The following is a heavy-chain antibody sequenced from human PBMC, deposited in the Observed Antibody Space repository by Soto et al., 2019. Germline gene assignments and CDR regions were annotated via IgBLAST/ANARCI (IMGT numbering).Heavy chain of an antibody. J-gene: IGHJ5*02. Sequence: SVKVSCKASGGTFSSYAISWVRQAPGQGLEWMGGIIPIFGTANYAQKFQGRVTITADESTSTAYMEPSSLRSEDTAVYYCATYSSSSLWFDPWGQGTLVTVSS. CDR1: GGTFSSYA. CDR2: IIPIFGTA. V-gene: IGHV1-69*13. D-gene: IGHD6-6*01. CDR3: ATYSSSSLWFDP.